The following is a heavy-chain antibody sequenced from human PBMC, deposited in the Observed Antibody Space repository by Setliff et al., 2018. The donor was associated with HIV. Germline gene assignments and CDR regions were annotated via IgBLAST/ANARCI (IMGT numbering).Heavy chain of an antibody. D-gene: IGHD5-12*01. CDR1: GGSFNTYG. CDR3: ARGPLYGYDRGYFDY. V-gene: IGHV1-69*10. CDR2: IIPIASVP. J-gene: IGHJ4*02. Sequence: WASVKVSCKASGGSFNTYGIHWVRQAPGQGLEWMGGIIPIASVPNYSQKFQDRLTITADESTTTVYMDMSSLRSEDTAQYYCARGPLYGYDRGYFDYWGQGTLVTVSS.